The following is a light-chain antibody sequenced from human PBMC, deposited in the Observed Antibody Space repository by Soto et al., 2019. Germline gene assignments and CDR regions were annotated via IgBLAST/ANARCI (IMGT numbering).Light chain of an antibody. V-gene: IGLV4-69*01. J-gene: IGLJ2*01. CDR2: LKSDGSH. Sequence: QSVLTQSPSASASLGASVKLTCTLSSGHNSYAIAWHQQQPEKGPRFLMKLKSDGSHSKGDGIPDRFSGSSSGAERYLTISRLQSEDEADYYCQTWGSGIRVVFGGGTKLTVL. CDR1: SGHNSYA. CDR3: QTWGSGIRVV.